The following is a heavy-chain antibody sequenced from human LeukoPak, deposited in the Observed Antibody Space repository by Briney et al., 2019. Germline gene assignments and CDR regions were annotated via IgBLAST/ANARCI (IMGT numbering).Heavy chain of an antibody. J-gene: IGHJ6*04. Sequence: SVKVSCKASGGTFSSYAISWVRQAPGQGLEWMGGIIPIFSTANYAQKFQGRVTITVDKSTSTAYMELSSLRSEDTAVYYCARGDGAVAKLCGMDVWGKGTTVTVSP. V-gene: IGHV1-69*06. D-gene: IGHD6-19*01. CDR3: ARGDGAVAKLCGMDV. CDR1: GGTFSSYA. CDR2: IIPIFSTA.